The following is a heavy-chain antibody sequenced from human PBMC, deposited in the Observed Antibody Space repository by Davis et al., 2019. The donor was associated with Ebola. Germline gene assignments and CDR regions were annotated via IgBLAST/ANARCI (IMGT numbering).Heavy chain of an antibody. D-gene: IGHD3-16*02. CDR3: ARAQSIMITFGGVIRGDGMDV. CDR1: GFTFSSYS. V-gene: IGHV3-21*01. Sequence: GESLKISCAASGFTFSSYSMNWVRQAPGKGLEWVSSISSSSSYIYYADSVKGRFTISRDNAKNSLYLQMNSLRDEDTAVYYCARAQSIMITFGGVIRGDGMDVWGQGTTVTVSS. J-gene: IGHJ6*02. CDR2: ISSSSSYI.